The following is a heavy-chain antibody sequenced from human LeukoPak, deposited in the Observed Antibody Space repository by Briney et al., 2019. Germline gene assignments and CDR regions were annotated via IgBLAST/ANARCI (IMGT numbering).Heavy chain of an antibody. Sequence: GGSLRLSRAASGCTFSSYWMHWVRQAPGKGLVWVSRINSDGSSTSYADSVKGRFTISRDNAKNTLYLQMNSLRAEDTAVYYCARDCGGDCYPGSRSGFDYWGQGTLVTVSS. D-gene: IGHD2-21*01. CDR2: INSDGSST. CDR1: GCTFSSYW. J-gene: IGHJ4*02. V-gene: IGHV3-74*01. CDR3: ARDCGGDCYPGSRSGFDY.